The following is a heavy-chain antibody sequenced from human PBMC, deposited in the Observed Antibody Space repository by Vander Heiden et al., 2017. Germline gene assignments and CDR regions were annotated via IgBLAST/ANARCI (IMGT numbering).Heavy chain of an antibody. J-gene: IGHJ4*02. CDR3: AKGYGDSYPHYFND. Sequence: EVQPLESGGGLVSPCPFPPLSLAAPALSRENHAMHWVRQVAGNGLEWVSGINWSGEFIGYAASVRGRFTMSRDNAENVVYLQMTSLRPEDTAFYYCAKGYGDSYPHYFNDWGQGTLVTVS. D-gene: IGHD5-18*01. CDR1: ALSRENHA. V-gene: IGHV3-9*01. CDR2: INWSGEFI.